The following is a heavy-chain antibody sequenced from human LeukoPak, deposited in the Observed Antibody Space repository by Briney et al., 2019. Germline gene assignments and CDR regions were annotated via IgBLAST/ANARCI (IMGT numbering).Heavy chain of an antibody. D-gene: IGHD3-22*01. V-gene: IGHV4-30-4*01. J-gene: IGHJ4*02. Sequence: SETLSLTCTVSGGSISRGDYYWSWIRQPRGKGLEWIGYIYYSGSTYYDPSLKSRVTISVDTSKNQFSLKLSSVTAADTAVYYCARVYYYDNSGYGKDYFDYRGQGTLVTVSS. CDR2: IYYSGST. CDR3: ARVYYYDNSGYGKDYFDY. CDR1: GGSISRGDYY.